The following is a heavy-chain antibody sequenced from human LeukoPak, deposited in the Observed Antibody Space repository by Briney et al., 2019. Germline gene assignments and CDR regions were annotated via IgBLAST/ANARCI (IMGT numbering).Heavy chain of an antibody. CDR2: IKEDGRDK. V-gene: IGHV3-7*01. D-gene: IGHD2-15*01. Sequence: QPGGSLRLSCEASGFRFSDYWMTWVRQAPGKGLEWVANIKEDGRDKYYVDSVKGRFTLSKDNAKNSVYLQMNSLGAEDTAVYYCARGWGEKGYCRGGTCNNPQFDYWGQGILVTVSS. J-gene: IGHJ4*02. CDR3: ARGWGEKGYCRGGTCNNPQFDY. CDR1: GFRFSDYW.